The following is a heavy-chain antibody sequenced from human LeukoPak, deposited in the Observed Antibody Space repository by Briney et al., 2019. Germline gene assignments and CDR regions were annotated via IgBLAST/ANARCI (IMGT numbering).Heavy chain of an antibody. Sequence: GGSLRLSCAASGFAFSNYWMNWVRQAPGKGLEWVANIKQDGSEKYYVDSVKGRFTISRDNAKNSLCLQMNSLRAEDTAVYYCARSGYGRPFDPWGQGTLVTVSS. V-gene: IGHV3-7*01. CDR3: ARSGYGRPFDP. CDR2: IKQDGSEK. D-gene: IGHD6-13*01. CDR1: GFAFSNYW. J-gene: IGHJ5*02.